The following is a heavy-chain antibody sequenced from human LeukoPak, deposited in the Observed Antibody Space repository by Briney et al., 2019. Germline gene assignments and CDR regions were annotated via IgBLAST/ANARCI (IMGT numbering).Heavy chain of an antibody. CDR1: GFTFSDYT. J-gene: IGHJ4*02. CDR3: ARDLGARGY. D-gene: IGHD3-16*01. Sequence: GGSLRLSCATSGFTFSDYTMNWVRQAPGKRLEWLSSISSRGSVIYYADSVKGRYTISRDNVNNSLYLQMNSLRADDTAVYYCARDLGARGYWGRGILVTVSS. V-gene: IGHV3-21*01. CDR2: ISSRGSVI.